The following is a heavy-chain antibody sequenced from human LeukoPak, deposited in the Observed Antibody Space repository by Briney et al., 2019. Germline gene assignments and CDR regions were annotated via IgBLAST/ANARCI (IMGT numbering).Heavy chain of an antibody. CDR1: GLTVSSNY. CDR2: IYSGGST. J-gene: IGHJ6*02. CDR3: ARACSSGWYASYYYYYGMDV. D-gene: IGHD6-19*01. V-gene: IGHV3-66*01. Sequence: AGGSLRLSCAASGLTVSSNYMSWVRQAPGKGLEWVSVIYSGGSTYYADSVKGRFTISRDNSKNTLYLQMNSLRAEDTAVYYCARACSSGWYASYYYYYGMDVWGQGTTVTVSS.